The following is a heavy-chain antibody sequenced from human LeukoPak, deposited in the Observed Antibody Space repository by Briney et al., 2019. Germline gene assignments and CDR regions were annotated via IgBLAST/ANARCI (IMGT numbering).Heavy chain of an antibody. J-gene: IGHJ4*02. CDR2: ISYDGSNK. CDR1: GFTFSSYG. D-gene: IGHD6-13*01. CDR3: AKLPKGYSSSSYYFDY. Sequence: GGSLRLSCAASGFTFSSYGMHWVHQAPGKGLEWVAVISYDGSNKYYADSVKGRFTISRDNSKNTLYLQMNSLRAEDTAVYYCAKLPKGYSSSSYYFDYWGQGTLVTVSS. V-gene: IGHV3-30*18.